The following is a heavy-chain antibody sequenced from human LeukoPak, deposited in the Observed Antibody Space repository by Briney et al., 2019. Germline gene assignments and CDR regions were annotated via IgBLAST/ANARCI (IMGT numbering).Heavy chain of an antibody. Sequence: GGSLRLSCAASGFTFSSYWMSWVRQAPGKGLEWVAVISYDGSNKYYADSVKGRFTISRDNSKNTLYLQMNSLRAEDTAVYYCARGTYYYDSSGYSTSPRDFDYWGQGTLVTVSS. D-gene: IGHD3-22*01. CDR1: GFTFSSYW. J-gene: IGHJ4*02. CDR2: ISYDGSNK. V-gene: IGHV3-30*03. CDR3: ARGTYYYDSSGYSTSPRDFDY.